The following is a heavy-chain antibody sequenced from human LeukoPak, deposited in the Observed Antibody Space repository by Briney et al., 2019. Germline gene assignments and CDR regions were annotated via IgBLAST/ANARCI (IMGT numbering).Heavy chain of an antibody. Sequence: SGTLSLTCAVSGGSISSSNWWSCVRQTPGKGLEWIGEIYHSGSTNYNPSLKSRVTISVDKSKNQFSLKLSSVTAADTAVYYCARAVNLRYYYDSSGYYGDRIDYWGQGTLVTVSS. CDR1: GGSISSSNW. V-gene: IGHV4-4*02. D-gene: IGHD3-22*01. CDR3: ARAVNLRYYYDSSGYYGDRIDY. CDR2: IYHSGST. J-gene: IGHJ4*02.